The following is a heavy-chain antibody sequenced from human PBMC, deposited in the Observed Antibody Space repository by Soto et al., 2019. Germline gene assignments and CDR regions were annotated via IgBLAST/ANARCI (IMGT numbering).Heavy chain of an antibody. D-gene: IGHD2-15*01. CDR3: ARSYCSGGSCSSPFDY. Sequence: VQLVESGGGVVQPGRSLRLSCAASGFTFSSYGMHWVRQAPGKGLEWVAVIWYDGSNKYYADSVKGRFTISRDNSKNTLFLQMNSLSGEDTAVYYCARSYCSGGSCSSPFDYWGQGTLVTVSS. J-gene: IGHJ4*02. CDR1: GFTFSSYG. V-gene: IGHV3-33*01. CDR2: IWYDGSNK.